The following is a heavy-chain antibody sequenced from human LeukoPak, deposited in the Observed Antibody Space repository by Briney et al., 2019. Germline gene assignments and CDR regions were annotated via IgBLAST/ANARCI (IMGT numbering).Heavy chain of an antibody. CDR1: GFTFSSYS. CDR3: ARVYYDSSGFLDY. V-gene: IGHV3-21*01. CDR2: ISGSSSYI. Sequence: GGSLRLSCAASGFTFSSYSMNWVRQAPGKGLKWVSSISGSSSYIYYADSVKGRFTISRDNAKNSLYLQMNSLRAEDTAVYYCARVYYDSSGFLDYWGQGTLVTVSS. J-gene: IGHJ4*02. D-gene: IGHD3-22*01.